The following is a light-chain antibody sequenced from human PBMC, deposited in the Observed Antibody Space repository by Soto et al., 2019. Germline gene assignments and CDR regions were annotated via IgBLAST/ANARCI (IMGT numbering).Light chain of an antibody. J-gene: IGLJ2*01. V-gene: IGLV1-44*01. CDR1: SSNIGSNT. Sequence: QPVLTQPPSASGTPGQRVTISCSGSSSNIGSNTVNWYQQLPGTAPKLLIYSNNQRPSGVPDRFSGSKSGTSASLAISGLQSEDEADYYCAAWDDSLNALLFGGGTKLTVL. CDR3: AAWDDSLNALL. CDR2: SNN.